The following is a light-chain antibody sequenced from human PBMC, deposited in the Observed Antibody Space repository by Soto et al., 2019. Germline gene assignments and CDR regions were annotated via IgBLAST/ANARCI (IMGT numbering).Light chain of an antibody. CDR1: QSVRDNF. J-gene: IGKJ2*01. CDR3: QQYGSSPYT. CDR2: AAT. V-gene: IGKV3-20*01. Sequence: EIVLTQSPDTLSLSPGERAALSCRASQSVRDNFLAWYQQKPGQSPRLLIYAATSRATGIPERFSGSGSETDFTLTIYRLEPEDFAVYYCQQYGSSPYTFGQGTKVDIK.